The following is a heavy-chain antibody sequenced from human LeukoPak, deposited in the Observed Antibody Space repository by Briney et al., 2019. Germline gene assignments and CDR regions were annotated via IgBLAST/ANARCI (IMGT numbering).Heavy chain of an antibody. V-gene: IGHV3-64D*06. D-gene: IGHD5-18*01. CDR3: VKRSGYNYDY. J-gene: IGHJ4*02. Sequence: GRSLRLSCSASGFTFSSYAMHWVRHAPGKGLEYVLAISINPVARYYADSVRGRFTISRDNSKNTLYLQMSSLRVEDTAVYYCVKRSGYNYDYWGQGTLVTVSS. CDR1: GFTFSSYA. CDR2: ISINPVAR.